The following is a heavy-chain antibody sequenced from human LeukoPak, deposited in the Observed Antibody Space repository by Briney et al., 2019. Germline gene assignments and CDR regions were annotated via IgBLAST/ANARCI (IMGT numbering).Heavy chain of an antibody. CDR3: GKGYYSDYSGPPHH. V-gene: IGHV3-43*02. D-gene: IGHD4-11*01. CDR2: ISGDASRS. CDR1: GFIFEDFA. Sequence: GGSLRLSREGSGFIFEDFAMYWVRQTPGKGLEWVSLISGDASRSYYADSVKGRFTISRVNGKNSLYLQMNSLRSEDTALYYCGKGYYSDYSGPPHHWGQGTLVTVSS. J-gene: IGHJ5*02.